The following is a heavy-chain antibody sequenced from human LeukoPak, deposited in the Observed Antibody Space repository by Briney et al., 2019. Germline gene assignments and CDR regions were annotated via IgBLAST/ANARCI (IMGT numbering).Heavy chain of an antibody. J-gene: IGHJ4*02. CDR2: IYYSGST. Sequence: SETLSLTCAVYGGSFSGYYWSWIRKPPGKGLEWIGYIYYSGSTNYNPSLKSRVTISVDTSKNQFSLNLSSVTAADTAVYYCAREDRSRAVDYWGQGTLVTVSS. CDR3: AREDRSRAVDY. CDR1: GGSFSGYY. V-gene: IGHV4-59*01.